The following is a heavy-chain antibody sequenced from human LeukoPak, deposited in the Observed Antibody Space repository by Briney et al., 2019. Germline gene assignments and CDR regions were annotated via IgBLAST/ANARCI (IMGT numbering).Heavy chain of an antibody. CDR3: ARARGYTGYDYGDN. D-gene: IGHD5-12*01. J-gene: IGHJ4*02. Sequence: PGRSLRLSCAASGFTFSSYGMHWVRQAPGKGLEWVAVIWYDGSNKYYADSVKGRFTISRDNSKNTLYLQMNSLRAEDTAVYYCARARGYTGYDYGDNWGQGTLVTVSS. V-gene: IGHV3-33*01. CDR1: GFTFSSYG. CDR2: IWYDGSNK.